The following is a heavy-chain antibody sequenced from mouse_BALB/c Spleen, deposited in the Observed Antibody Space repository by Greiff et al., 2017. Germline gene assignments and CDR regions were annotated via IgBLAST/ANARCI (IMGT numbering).Heavy chain of an antibody. D-gene: IGHD2-10*02. CDR2: INPDSSTI. Sequence: EVKLMESGGGLVQPGGSLKLSCAASGFDFSRYWMSWVRQAPGKGLEWIGEINPDSSTINYTPSLKDKFIISRDNAKNTLYLQMSKVRSEDTALYYCARPKYGNPYAMDYWGQGTSVTVSS. J-gene: IGHJ4*01. CDR1: GFDFSRYW. CDR3: ARPKYGNPYAMDY. V-gene: IGHV4-1*02.